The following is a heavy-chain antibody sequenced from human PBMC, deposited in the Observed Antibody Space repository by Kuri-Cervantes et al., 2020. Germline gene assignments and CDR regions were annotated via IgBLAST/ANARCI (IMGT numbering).Heavy chain of an antibody. CDR1: GGSFSGYY. V-gene: IGHV4-59*10. J-gene: IGHJ4*02. CDR2: IYTSGST. CDR3: ARGPSYGLNFFDY. D-gene: IGHD5-18*01. Sequence: SETLSLTCAVYGGSFSGYYWSWIRQPAGKGLEWIGRIYTSGSTNYNPSLKSRVTMSVDTSKNQFSLKLSSVTAADTAVYYCARGPSYGLNFFDYWGQGTLVTVSS.